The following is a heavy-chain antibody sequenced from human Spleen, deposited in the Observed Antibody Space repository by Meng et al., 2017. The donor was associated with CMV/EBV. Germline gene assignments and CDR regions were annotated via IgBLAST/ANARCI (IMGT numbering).Heavy chain of an antibody. D-gene: IGHD4-17*01. CDR2: TYYRSKWYN. J-gene: IGHJ4*02. Sequence: QVPLHAVGPGQAVPSEHLALSFVISGCSVSINTVAGACIRQSPSRGLEWLGRTYYRSKWYNDYAMFVKSRITISQDTFTNQFSLQMNSVTPEDTAVYYCARHNGEIYRFDCWGQGTLVTVSS. V-gene: IGHV6-1*02. CDR1: GCSVSINTVA. CDR3: ARHNGEIYRFDC.